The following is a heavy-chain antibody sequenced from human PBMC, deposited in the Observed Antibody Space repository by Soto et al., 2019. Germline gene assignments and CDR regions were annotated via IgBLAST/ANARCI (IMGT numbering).Heavy chain of an antibody. J-gene: IGHJ3*02. D-gene: IGHD3-3*02. CDR3: ARDDAFDNENGFDM. Sequence: PGGSLRLSCAVSGFPFSFYGFHWVRQSPAKGLEWLGVIVSDGSAIYHADSLEGRFFISRDNSKDILYLQMNSLRVEDTAVYYCARDDAFDNENGFDMWGQGTMVTVSS. CDR2: IVSDGSAI. CDR1: GFPFSFYG. V-gene: IGHV3-33*01.